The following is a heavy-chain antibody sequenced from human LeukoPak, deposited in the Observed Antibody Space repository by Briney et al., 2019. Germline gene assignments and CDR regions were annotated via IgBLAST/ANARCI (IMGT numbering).Heavy chain of an antibody. CDR2: MNPNSGNT. Sequence: ASVKVSCKASGGTFSSYAISWVRQATGQGLEWMGWMNPNSGNTGYAQKFQGRVTMTRNTSISTAYMELSSLRSEDTAVYYCARGQKRSTYYDFWSGYYPPLYFDYWGQGTLVTVSS. V-gene: IGHV1-8*02. J-gene: IGHJ4*02. CDR3: ARGQKRSTYYDFWSGYYPPLYFDY. D-gene: IGHD3-3*01. CDR1: GGTFSSYA.